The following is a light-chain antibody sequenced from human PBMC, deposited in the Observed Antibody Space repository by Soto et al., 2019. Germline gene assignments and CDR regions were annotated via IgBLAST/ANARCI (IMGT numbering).Light chain of an antibody. CDR1: SGHSSYA. J-gene: IGLJ2*01. Sequence: QPVLTQSPSASASLGASVKLTCTLSSGHSSYAIAWHQQQSEKGPRYLMRLDSDGSHTKGDGIPDRFSGSSSGAERYLTISSLQSDDEADYYCQTWGTGIQVFGGGTKVTVL. V-gene: IGLV4-69*01. CDR3: QTWGTGIQV. CDR2: LDSDGSH.